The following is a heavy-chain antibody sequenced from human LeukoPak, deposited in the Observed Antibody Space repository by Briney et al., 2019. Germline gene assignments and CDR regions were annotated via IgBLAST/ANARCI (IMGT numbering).Heavy chain of an antibody. Sequence: GGSLRLSCAASGFTFSSYAMSWVRRAPGKGLEWVSGISGSGGSTYYADSVKGRFTISRDNSENTVYLQMNNLRAEDTALYFCAKAGTDGLTHNNYYMDVWGKGTTVTVSS. CDR3: AKAGTDGLTHNNYYMDV. D-gene: IGHD5-24*01. V-gene: IGHV3-23*01. CDR2: ISGSGGST. J-gene: IGHJ6*03. CDR1: GFTFSSYA.